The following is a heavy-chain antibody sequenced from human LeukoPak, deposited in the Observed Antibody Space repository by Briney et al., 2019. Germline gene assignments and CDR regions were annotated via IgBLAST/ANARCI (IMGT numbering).Heavy chain of an antibody. V-gene: IGHV4-59*12. CDR3: AREDEQQLVVSWFDP. D-gene: IGHD6-13*01. CDR1: GGSISSYY. J-gene: IGHJ5*02. Sequence: SETLSLTCTVSGGSISSYYWSWIRQPPGKGLEWIGYIYYSGSTNYNPSLKSRVTISVDTSKNQFSLRLYSVTPEDTAVYYCAREDEQQLVVSWFDPWGQGTLVTVSS. CDR2: IYYSGST.